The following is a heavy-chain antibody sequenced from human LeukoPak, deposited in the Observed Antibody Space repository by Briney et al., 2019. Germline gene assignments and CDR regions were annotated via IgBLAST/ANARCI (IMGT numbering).Heavy chain of an antibody. CDR3: AGTMIVPDPTILDAFDI. D-gene: IGHD3-22*01. V-gene: IGHV1-46*01. J-gene: IGHJ3*02. Sequence: ASVKVSCKASGYTFTSYYMHWVRHAPGQGLEWMGIINPSGGSTSYAQKFQGRVTMTRDMSTSTVYMELSSLRSEDTAVYYCAGTMIVPDPTILDAFDIWGQGTMVTVSS. CDR2: INPSGGST. CDR1: GYTFTSYY.